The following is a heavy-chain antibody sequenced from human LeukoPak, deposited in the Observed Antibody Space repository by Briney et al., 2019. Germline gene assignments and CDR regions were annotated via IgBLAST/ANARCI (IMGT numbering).Heavy chain of an antibody. D-gene: IGHD7-27*01. CDR1: GGTFTSYA. CDR2: IIPIFGTA. CDR3: ARAGDHLLFDY. Sequence: SVKVSCKASGGTFTSYAISWVRQAPGQGLEWMGGIIPIFGTANYAQKFHGRVTITADESTSTAYMELSSLRSEDTAVYYCARAGDHLLFDYWGQGTLVTVSS. V-gene: IGHV1-69*13. J-gene: IGHJ4*02.